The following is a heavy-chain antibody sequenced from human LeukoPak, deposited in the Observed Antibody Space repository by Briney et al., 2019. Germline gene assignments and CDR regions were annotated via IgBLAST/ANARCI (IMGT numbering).Heavy chain of an antibody. Sequence: PGGSLRLSCAASGFTFSSYSMNWVRQAPGKGLEWVSYISSSSSTIYYADSVKGRFTISRDNSKNTLYLQMNSLRAEDTAVYYCAREGITMIVVVIDYWGQGTLVTVSS. D-gene: IGHD3-22*01. V-gene: IGHV3-48*01. CDR3: AREGITMIVVVIDY. CDR2: ISSSSSTI. J-gene: IGHJ4*02. CDR1: GFTFSSYS.